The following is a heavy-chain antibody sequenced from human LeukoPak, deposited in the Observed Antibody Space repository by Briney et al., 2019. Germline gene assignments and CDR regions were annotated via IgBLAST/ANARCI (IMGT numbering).Heavy chain of an antibody. CDR3: ARVLSARLVQ. Sequence: SQTLSLTCAISGDSVSDYSAAWNWIRQSPSRGLEWLGRTYYRSRWYNDYAVSMRGRMSINPDTSTNQFSLQLNSVTPEDTAVYFCARVLSARLVQWGQGTLGTVSS. CDR1: GDSVSDYSAA. J-gene: IGHJ4*02. CDR2: TYYRSRWYN. V-gene: IGHV6-1*01. D-gene: IGHD6-6*01.